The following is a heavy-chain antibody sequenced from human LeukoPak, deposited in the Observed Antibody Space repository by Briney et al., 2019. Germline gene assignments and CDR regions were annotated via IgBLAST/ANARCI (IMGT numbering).Heavy chain of an antibody. V-gene: IGHV3-48*02. J-gene: IGHJ4*02. CDR1: GFIFSTYK. CDR2: ISDSGSTT. Sequence: GGSLRLSCTASGFIFSTYKMTWVRQAPGKGLEWLSDISDSGSTTNYANSVKGRFTISRDNAQNSLFLQMNSLRDDDTAVYYYARSITLIRGATLPIDYWGQGTLVTVSS. CDR3: ARSITLIRGATLPIDY. D-gene: IGHD3-10*01.